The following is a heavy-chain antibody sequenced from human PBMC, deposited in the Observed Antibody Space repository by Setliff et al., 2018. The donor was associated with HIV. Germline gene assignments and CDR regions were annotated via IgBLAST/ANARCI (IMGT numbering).Heavy chain of an antibody. CDR2: IYYSGST. J-gene: IGHJ4*02. CDR1: GGYISSSSYY. D-gene: IGHD3-22*01. Sequence: PSETLSLTCTVSGGYISSSSYYWGWIRQPPGKGLGWIGSIYYSGSTTYHPSLRSRVTVSAATSKNQFSLKLTSVTAADTAVYFCARDPHYFDTSGHYSWFYFDYWGQGTLVTVSS. CDR3: ARDPHYFDTSGHYSWFYFDY. V-gene: IGHV4-39*07.